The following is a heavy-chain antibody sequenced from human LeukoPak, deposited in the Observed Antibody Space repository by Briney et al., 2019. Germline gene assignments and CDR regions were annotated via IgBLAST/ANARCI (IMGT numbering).Heavy chain of an antibody. CDR1: GVSVGAYA. Sequence: PGGSLRLSCAASGVSVGAYAMSWVRQAPGKGLEWVAHISWSYAPTYQPDSVKGRFTIFRDSSENTLFLQMNSLRADDTALYYCAKETSGYCSGGTCYSFHYFDYWGQGIPVTVSS. CDR3: AKETSGYCSGGTCYSFHYFDY. CDR2: ISWSYAPT. D-gene: IGHD2-15*01. V-gene: IGHV3-23*01. J-gene: IGHJ4*02.